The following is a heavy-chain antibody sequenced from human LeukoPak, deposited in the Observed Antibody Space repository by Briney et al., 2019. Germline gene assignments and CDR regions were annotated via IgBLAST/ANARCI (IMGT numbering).Heavy chain of an antibody. J-gene: IGHJ4*02. V-gene: IGHV4-31*03. CDR2: IYYSGST. CDR1: GGSISSGGYY. Sequence: SETLSLTCTVSGGSISSGGYYWSWIRQHPGKGLEWIGYIYYSGSTYYNPSLKSRVTISVDTSKNQFPLKLSSVTAADTAVYYCARVAEGYGSSWYPLTGYFDYWGQGTLVTVSS. CDR3: ARVAEGYGSSWYPLTGYFDY. D-gene: IGHD6-13*01.